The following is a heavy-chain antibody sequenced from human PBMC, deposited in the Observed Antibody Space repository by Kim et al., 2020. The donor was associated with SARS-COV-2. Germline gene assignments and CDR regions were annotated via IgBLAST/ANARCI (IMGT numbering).Heavy chain of an antibody. J-gene: IGHJ6*02. D-gene: IGHD2-2*01. CDR3: ARPSELAPKYCSSTSCLGYYYYGMDV. V-gene: IGHV1-46*01. Sequence: ASVKVSCKASGYTFTSYYMHWVRQAPGQGLEWMGIINPSGGSTSYAQKFQGRVTMTRDTSTSTVYMELSSLRSEDTAVYYCARPSELAPKYCSSTSCLGYYYYGMDVWGQGTTVTVSS. CDR2: INPSGGST. CDR1: GYTFTSYY.